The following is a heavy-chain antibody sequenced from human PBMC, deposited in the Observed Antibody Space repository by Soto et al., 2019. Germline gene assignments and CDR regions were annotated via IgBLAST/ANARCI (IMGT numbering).Heavy chain of an antibody. Sequence: LRLSCAASGFTFSSYSMNWVRQAPGKGLEWVSSISSSSSYIYYADSVKGRFTISRDNAKNSLYLQMNSLRAEDTAVYYCARSIVVVPAATVGPDAFDIWGQGTMVTVS. CDR3: ARSIVVVPAATVGPDAFDI. J-gene: IGHJ3*02. CDR2: ISSSSSYI. CDR1: GFTFSSYS. D-gene: IGHD2-2*01. V-gene: IGHV3-21*01.